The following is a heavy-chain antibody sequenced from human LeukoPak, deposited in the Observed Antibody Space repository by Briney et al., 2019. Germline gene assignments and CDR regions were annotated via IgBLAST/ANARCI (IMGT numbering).Heavy chain of an antibody. CDR3: ARVRAWSFDY. CDR2: INGDGTST. Sequence: GGSLRLSCAASGFIFTNYRMHWVRQAPGKGLVWVSRINGDGTSTTYADFVEGRFTISRDNAKTTRHLQMNSLRAEDTAMYYCARVRAWSFDYWDRGPLVTVSS. V-gene: IGHV3-74*01. J-gene: IGHJ4*02. CDR1: GFIFTNYR. D-gene: IGHD3-16*01.